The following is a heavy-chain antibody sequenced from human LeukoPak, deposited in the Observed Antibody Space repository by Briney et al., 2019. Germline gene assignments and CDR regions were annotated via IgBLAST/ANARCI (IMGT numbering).Heavy chain of an antibody. V-gene: IGHV1-18*01. J-gene: IGHJ5*02. Sequence: ASVKVSCKASGYTFTSYDINWVRQAPGQGLEWMGWISPYNGNTNYAQKLQGRVTMTTDTSTSTAYMELRSLRSDDTAVYYCARDGGYCSVTICYSAWFDPWGQGTLVTVSS. D-gene: IGHD2-15*01. CDR2: ISPYNGNT. CDR3: ARDGGYCSVTICYSAWFDP. CDR1: GYTFTSYD.